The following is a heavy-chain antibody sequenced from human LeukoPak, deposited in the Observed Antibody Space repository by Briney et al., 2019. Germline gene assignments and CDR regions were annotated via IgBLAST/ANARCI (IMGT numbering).Heavy chain of an antibody. V-gene: IGHV1-2*06. CDR3: ARGGAIDYGDYLDWFDP. D-gene: IGHD4-17*01. CDR2: INPNSGGT. CDR1: GYTFTGYY. Sequence: GASVTVSCKASGYTFTGYYMHWVRQAPGQGLEWMGRINPNSGGTNYAQKLQGRVTMTRDTSISTAYMELSRLRSDDTAVDYCARGGAIDYGDYLDWFDPWGQGTLVTVSS. J-gene: IGHJ5*02.